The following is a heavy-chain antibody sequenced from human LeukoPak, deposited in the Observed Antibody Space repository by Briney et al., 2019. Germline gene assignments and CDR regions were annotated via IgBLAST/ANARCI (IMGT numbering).Heavy chain of an antibody. D-gene: IGHD2-2*01. CDR1: GSTFSSYW. CDR3: ARAGIVVVPAAVFDY. Sequence: GGSLRLSCAASGSTFSSYWMSWVRQAPGKGLEWGANIKQDGSEKYYVDSVKGRFTISRDNAKNSLYLQMNSLRAEDTAVHYCARAGIVVVPAAVFDYWGQGTLVTVSS. J-gene: IGHJ4*02. CDR2: IKQDGSEK. V-gene: IGHV3-7*01.